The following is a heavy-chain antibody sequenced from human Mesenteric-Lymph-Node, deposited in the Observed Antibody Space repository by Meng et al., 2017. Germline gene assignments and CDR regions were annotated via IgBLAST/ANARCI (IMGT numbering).Heavy chain of an antibody. CDR2: IYWNDDK. J-gene: IGHJ3*02. CDR3: AHMGYGSGSWAFDI. CDR1: VFSLSTGGVG. Sequence: SGPTLVKPTQTLTLTCTFSVFSLSTGGVGVGWIRQPPGKALEWLALIYWNDDKRYSPSLKSRLTITKDTYKNQVVLTMTNMDPVDTATYYCAHMGYGSGSWAFDIWGQGTMVTVSS. V-gene: IGHV2-5*01. D-gene: IGHD3-10*01.